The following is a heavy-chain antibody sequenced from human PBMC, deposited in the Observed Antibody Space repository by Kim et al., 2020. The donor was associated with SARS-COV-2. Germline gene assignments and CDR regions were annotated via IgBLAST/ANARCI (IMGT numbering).Heavy chain of an antibody. CDR2: INWNGGST. CDR1: GFTFDDYG. J-gene: IGHJ5*02. D-gene: IGHD2-8*02. Sequence: GSLRLSCAASGFTFDDYGMSWVRQAPGKGLEWVSGINWNGGSTGYADSVKGRFTISRDNAKNSLYLQMNSLRAEDTALYYCARDPLLVVYARNNWFDPWGQGTLVTVSS. CDR3: ARDPLLVVYARNNWFDP. V-gene: IGHV3-20*04.